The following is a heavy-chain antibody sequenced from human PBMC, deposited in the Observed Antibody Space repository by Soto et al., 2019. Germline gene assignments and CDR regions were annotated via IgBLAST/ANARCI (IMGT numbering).Heavy chain of an antibody. CDR1: GFSLSASGVG. D-gene: IGHD2-2*01. V-gene: IGHV2-5*02. CDR3: AHSNCSSGRCHAFGLAY. J-gene: IGHJ4*02. CDR2: IYWDDDK. Sequence: QITLKESGPTLVKPTQTLTLTCTFSGFSLSASGVGVGWIRQPPGKALEWLALIYWDDDKRYSPSLKSRLTITKDTSKNQVVLTMTNMDPVDTPTYFCAHSNCSSGRCHAFGLAYWGQGTLVTVSS.